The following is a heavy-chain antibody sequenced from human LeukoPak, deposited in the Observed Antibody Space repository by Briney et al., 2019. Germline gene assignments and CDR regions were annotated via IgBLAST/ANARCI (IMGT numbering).Heavy chain of an antibody. CDR3: ARGSSIVLIVYADRLYGMDV. CDR1: GYTFTGYY. CDR2: INPNSGGT. V-gene: IGHV1-2*02. J-gene: IGHJ6*02. Sequence: ASVKVSCKASGYTFTGYYMHWVRQAPGQGLEWMGWINPNSGGTNYAQKFQGRVTMTRDTSISTAYMELSRLRSDDTAVYYCARGSSIVLIVYADRLYGMDVWGQGTTVTVSS. D-gene: IGHD2-8*01.